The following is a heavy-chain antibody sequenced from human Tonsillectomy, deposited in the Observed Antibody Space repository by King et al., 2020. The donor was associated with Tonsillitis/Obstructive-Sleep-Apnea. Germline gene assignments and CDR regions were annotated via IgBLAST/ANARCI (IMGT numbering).Heavy chain of an antibody. J-gene: IGHJ5*02. V-gene: IGHV3-53*01. CDR3: ARTGDLHKPYGSGS. D-gene: IGHD3-10*01. CDR2: IYSGGST. Sequence: VQLVESGGGLIQPGGSLRLSCAASGFTVSSNYMSWVRQAPGKGLEWVSVIYSGGSTYYADSVKGRFTISRDNSKNTLYLQMNSLRAEDTAVYYCARTGDLHKPYGSGSWGQGTLVTVSS. CDR1: GFTVSSNY.